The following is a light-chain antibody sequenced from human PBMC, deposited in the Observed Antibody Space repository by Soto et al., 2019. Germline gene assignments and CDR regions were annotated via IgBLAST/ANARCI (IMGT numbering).Light chain of an antibody. CDR1: QGISSY. CDR2: AAS. J-gene: IGKJ1*01. V-gene: IGKV1-8*01. CDR3: QQYYSYPRGT. Sequence: AIRMTQSPSSFSASTGDRVTITCRASQGISSYLAWYQQKPGKAPKLLIYAASTLQSGVPSRFSGSGSGTDFPLTFSCLQSEDFATYSCQQYYSYPRGTFGQGNQVEIK.